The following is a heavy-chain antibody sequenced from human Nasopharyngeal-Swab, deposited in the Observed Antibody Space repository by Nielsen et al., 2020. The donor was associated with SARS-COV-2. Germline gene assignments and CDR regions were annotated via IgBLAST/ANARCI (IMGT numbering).Heavy chain of an antibody. Sequence: SETLSLTCTVSGVSISSQSWSWIRQPPGKGLEWIGYISHNSGTNYNPSLKSRVTMFMDTSKNQFSLKLRSVTAADTAVYYCAKEGATGWFDPWGQGTLVTVSS. J-gene: IGHJ5*02. CDR2: ISHNSGT. CDR1: GVSISSQS. V-gene: IGHV4-59*11. CDR3: AKEGATGWFDP.